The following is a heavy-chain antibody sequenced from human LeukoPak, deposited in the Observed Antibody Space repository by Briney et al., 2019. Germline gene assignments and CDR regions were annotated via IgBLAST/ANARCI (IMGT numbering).Heavy chain of an antibody. CDR3: AKDDGNLTPFDY. V-gene: IGHV3-30*18. D-gene: IGHD4-23*01. CDR1: GFTFSSYG. CDR2: ISYDGSNK. Sequence: PGRSLRLSCAASGFTFSSYGMHWVRQAPGKGLEWVAVISYDGSNKYYADSVKGRFTISRDNSKNTLYLQMNGLRAEDTAVYYCAKDDGNLTPFDYWGQGTLVTVSS. J-gene: IGHJ4*02.